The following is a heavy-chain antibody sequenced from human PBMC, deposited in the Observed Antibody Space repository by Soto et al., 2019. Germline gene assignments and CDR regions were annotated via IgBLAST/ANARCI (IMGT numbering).Heavy chain of an antibody. V-gene: IGHV1-8*01. CDR2: MNPNSGNT. CDR3: ARRHSSGWYAEYFQH. Sequence: ASVKVSCKASGYTFTSYDINWVRQATGQGLEWMGWMNPNSGNTGYAQKFQGRVTMTRNTSISTAYMELSSLRSEDTAVYYCARRHSSGWYAEYFQHWGQGTLVTVSS. CDR1: GYTFTSYD. D-gene: IGHD6-19*01. J-gene: IGHJ1*01.